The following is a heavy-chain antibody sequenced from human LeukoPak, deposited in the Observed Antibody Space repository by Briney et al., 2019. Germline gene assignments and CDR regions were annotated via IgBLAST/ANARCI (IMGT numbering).Heavy chain of an antibody. V-gene: IGHV1-18*01. CDR2: ISAYNGNT. D-gene: IGHD2-15*01. CDR3: AREWGYCSGGSCYDAFDI. J-gene: IGHJ3*02. CDR1: GYTFTSYG. Sequence: ASVKVSCKASGYTFTSYGISWVRQAPEQGLEWMGWISAYNGNTNYAQKLQGRVTTTTDTSTSTAYMELRSLRSDDTAVYYCAREWGYCSGGSCYDAFDIWGQGTMVTVSS.